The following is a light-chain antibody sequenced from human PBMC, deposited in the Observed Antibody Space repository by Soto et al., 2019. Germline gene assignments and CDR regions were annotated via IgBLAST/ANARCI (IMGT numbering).Light chain of an antibody. CDR2: KAS. J-gene: IGKJ1*01. V-gene: IGKV1-5*03. CDR1: QSIDSW. Sequence: DIHMTQSPSTLSASVGDRVTITCRASQSIDSWLAWYQHKPGKAPKLLILKASTLETGVPSRFSGSGSETEFTLTISSLQPDDSATYYCQPYNSYSRTFGQGTKVDIK. CDR3: QPYNSYSRT.